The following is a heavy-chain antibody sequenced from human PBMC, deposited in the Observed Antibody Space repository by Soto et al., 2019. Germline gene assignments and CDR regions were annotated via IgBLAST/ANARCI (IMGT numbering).Heavy chain of an antibody. CDR2: ISANGGRA. CDR1: GFTFASHA. J-gene: IGHJ1*01. CDR3: ATWVIALGGTGYFRH. V-gene: IGHV3-23*01. D-gene: IGHD6-19*01. Sequence: EAQLLESGGDLIQPGGSLTLSCAASGFTFASHAMSWVRQAPGKGLEWVSGISANGGRANYADSVKGRFSLSRDNSKNTMFLQIDSLIAEDTAIFYCATWVIALGGTGYFRHWGQGTLVTVSS.